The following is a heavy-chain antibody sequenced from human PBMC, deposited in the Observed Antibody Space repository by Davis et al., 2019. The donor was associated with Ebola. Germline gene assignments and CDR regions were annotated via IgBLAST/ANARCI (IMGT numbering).Heavy chain of an antibody. D-gene: IGHD2/OR15-2a*01. Sequence: PGGSLRLSCAASGFTFSNAWMSWVRQAPGKGLEWVGRIKSKTDGGTTDYAAPVIGRFTISRDDSKNTLYLQMNSLKTEDTAVYYCTRHLSSDDSSDYWGQGTLVTVSS. CDR1: GFTFSNAW. J-gene: IGHJ4*02. V-gene: IGHV3-15*01. CDR3: TRHLSSDDSSDY. CDR2: IKSKTDGGTT.